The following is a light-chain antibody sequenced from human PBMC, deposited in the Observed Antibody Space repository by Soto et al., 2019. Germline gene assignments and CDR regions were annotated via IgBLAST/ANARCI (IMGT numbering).Light chain of an antibody. CDR2: DTS. V-gene: IGKV3-11*01. CDR3: QQRLHWPPIT. J-gene: IGKJ5*01. CDR1: QSVSPY. Sequence: ELVLPQSPGPLSLSRGERATPSCTASQSVSPYLAWYQQKPGQAPRLLIYDTSNRATGIPARFSGSGSGTDFTLTISSLEPEDFAVYYCQQRLHWPPITFGQGTRLEI.